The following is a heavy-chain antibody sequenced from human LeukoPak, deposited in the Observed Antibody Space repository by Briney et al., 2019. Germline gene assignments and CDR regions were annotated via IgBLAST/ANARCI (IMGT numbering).Heavy chain of an antibody. CDR3: ARIDGGHHLSPFDY. Sequence: SETLSLTCTVSGGSFSSSSYYWGWIRQPPGKGLEWIGSFYYSGSTYCNPSLKSRVTISVDTSKNQFSLKLSSVTAADTAIYYCARIDGGHHLSPFDYWGQGTLVTVSS. CDR1: GGSFSSSSYY. V-gene: IGHV4-39*01. J-gene: IGHJ4*02. CDR2: FYYSGST. D-gene: IGHD4-23*01.